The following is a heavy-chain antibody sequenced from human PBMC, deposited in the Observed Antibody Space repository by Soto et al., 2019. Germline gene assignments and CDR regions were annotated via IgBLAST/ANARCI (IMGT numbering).Heavy chain of an antibody. Sequence: EVQLVESGGGLVQPGGSRRLSWAASGFTFSSYSMNWVRQAPGKGLEWVSYISSSSSTIYYADSVKGRFTISRDNAKNSLYLQMNSLRAEDTAVYYCAREGGDLNWFDPWGQGTLGTVSS. CDR3: AREGGDLNWFDP. D-gene: IGHD4-17*01. CDR1: GFTFSSYS. CDR2: ISSSSSTI. V-gene: IGHV3-48*01. J-gene: IGHJ5*02.